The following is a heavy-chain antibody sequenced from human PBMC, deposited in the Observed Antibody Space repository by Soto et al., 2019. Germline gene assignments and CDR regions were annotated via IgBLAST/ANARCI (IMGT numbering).Heavy chain of an antibody. J-gene: IGHJ4*02. V-gene: IGHV3-49*04. CDR2: IRSKAYGGTA. D-gene: IGHD2-15*01. Sequence: SLRLSCTASGFTFGDYAMSWVRQAPGKGLEWVGFIRSKAYGGTAEYAASVKGGFTISRDDSKSIAYLQMNSLKTEDTAVYYCTSFLGGGLGYWGQGTMVTVYS. CDR3: TSFLGGGLGY. CDR1: GFTFGDYA.